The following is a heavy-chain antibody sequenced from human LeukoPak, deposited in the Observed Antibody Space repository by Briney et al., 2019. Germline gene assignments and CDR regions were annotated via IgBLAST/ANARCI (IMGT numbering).Heavy chain of an antibody. CDR3: TRDNIRRGYSYGSTGY. Sequence: GGSLRLSCTASGFTFGDYAMSWVRQAPGKGLEWVGFIRSKAYGGTTEYAASVKGRFTISRDDSKSIAYLQMNSLKTEDTAVYYCTRDNIRRGYSYGSTGYWGQGTLVTVSS. J-gene: IGHJ4*02. V-gene: IGHV3-49*04. CDR2: IRSKAYGGTT. D-gene: IGHD5-18*01. CDR1: GFTFGDYA.